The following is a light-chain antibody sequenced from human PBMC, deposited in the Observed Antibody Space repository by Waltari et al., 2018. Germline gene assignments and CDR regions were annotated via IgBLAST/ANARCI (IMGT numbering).Light chain of an antibody. Sequence: DIVMTQSPDSLAVSLGERATLNCRSRQNIMYSSNKQNFLAWYQQKPGQPPKLLIDWASTRQSGVPDRFTGSWSGTDFTLTISSLQPEDVATYYCQQYFVTPFTFGPGTKVEVK. CDR3: QQYFVTPFT. CDR1: QNIMYSSNKQNF. V-gene: IGKV4-1*01. CDR2: WAS. J-gene: IGKJ3*01.